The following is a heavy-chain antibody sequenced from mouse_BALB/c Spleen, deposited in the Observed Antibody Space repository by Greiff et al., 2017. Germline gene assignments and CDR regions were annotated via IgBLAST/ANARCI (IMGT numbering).Heavy chain of an antibody. V-gene: IGHV7-3*02. CDR3: ARAGNWDGTFMDY. CDR1: GFTFTDYY. J-gene: IGHJ4*01. CDR2: IRNKANGYTT. D-gene: IGHD4-1*01. Sequence: EVQVVESGGGLVQPGGSLRLSCATSGFTFTDYYMSWVRQPPGKALEWLGFIRNKANGYTTEYSASVKGRFTISRDNSQSILYLQMNTLRAEDSATYYCARAGNWDGTFMDYWGQGTSVTVSS.